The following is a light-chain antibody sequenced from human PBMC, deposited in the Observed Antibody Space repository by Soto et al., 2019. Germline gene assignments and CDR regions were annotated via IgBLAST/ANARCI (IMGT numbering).Light chain of an antibody. CDR2: DAS. CDR1: QSISSW. J-gene: IGKJ4*01. Sequence: DIQMTQSPSTLSVSVGDRFTVSCRSSQSISSWLAWYQQKPGKAPKLLIYDASSLESGVPSRFSGSGSGTDFTLTISSLQPEDFAIYYCQQSFSTHALTFGGGTKADIK. CDR3: QQSFSTHALT. V-gene: IGKV1-5*01.